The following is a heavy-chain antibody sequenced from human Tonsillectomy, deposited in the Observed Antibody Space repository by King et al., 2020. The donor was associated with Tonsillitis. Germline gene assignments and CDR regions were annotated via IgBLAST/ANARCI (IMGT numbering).Heavy chain of an antibody. V-gene: IGHV1-2*02. J-gene: IGHJ5*02. CDR1: GYTFSGFY. CDR2: INPSTGDT. D-gene: IGHD6-19*01. CDR3: AVESGYSSGWSPGFDP. Sequence: QLVQSGAEVKKPGASVRVSCQASGYTFSGFYMHWVRQAPGQGLEWMGWINPSTGDTNYAQNFSGRVTMTRDTSISTAYMELTTLTSDATAVYYCAVESGYSSGWSPGFDPWGQGTLVSVSS.